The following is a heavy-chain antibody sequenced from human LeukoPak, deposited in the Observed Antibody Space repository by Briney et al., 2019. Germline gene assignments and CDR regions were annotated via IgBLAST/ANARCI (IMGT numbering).Heavy chain of an antibody. CDR2: ISSSSSYI. D-gene: IGHD6-19*01. CDR3: ARAKGEQWLVLLPPEWFDP. CDR1: GFTFSSYS. V-gene: IGHV3-21*01. J-gene: IGHJ5*02. Sequence: GGSLRLSCAASGFTFSSYSMNWVRQAPGKGLEWVSSISSSSSYIYYADSVKGRFTISRDNAKNSLYLQMNSLRAEDTAVYYCARAKGEQWLVLLPPEWFDPWGQGTLVTVSS.